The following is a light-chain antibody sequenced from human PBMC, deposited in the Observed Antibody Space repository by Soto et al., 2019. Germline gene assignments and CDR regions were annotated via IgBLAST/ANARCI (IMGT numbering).Light chain of an antibody. J-gene: IGLJ3*02. V-gene: IGLV1-47*02. Sequence: QSVLGQSPSASGTPGQGVIISCSGGSSNIGSNYVYWYRLLPGTAPKLVMFSDVTRPPGVSDRFSGSKSGTSASLAISGLRPEDEADYFCAAWDGSLSGWVFGGGTKVTVL. CDR1: SSNIGSNY. CDR2: SDV. CDR3: AAWDGSLSGWV.